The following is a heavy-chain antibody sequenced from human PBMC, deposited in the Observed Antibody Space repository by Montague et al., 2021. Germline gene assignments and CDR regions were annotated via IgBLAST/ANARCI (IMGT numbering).Heavy chain of an antibody. CDR1: RSLINSDYY. CDR2: VPHGGRT. Sequence: SETLSLTCTVSRSLINSDYYCGWIRQPPGKGLEWMGSVPHGGRTYYNPSLKSRVTISVDTSNNHFSLKLSSVTAADTAMYYCARERDRYYYMDIWGKGTTITVSS. V-gene: IGHV4-38-2*02. CDR3: ARERDRYYYMDI. J-gene: IGHJ6*03.